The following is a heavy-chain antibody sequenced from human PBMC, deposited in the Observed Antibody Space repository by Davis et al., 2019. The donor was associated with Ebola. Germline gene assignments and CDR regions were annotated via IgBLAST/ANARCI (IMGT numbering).Heavy chain of an antibody. CDR2: IYYSGNT. Sequence: MPSETLSLTCTISGGSISTSTYYWGWIRQPPGKGLEWIGTIYYSGNTYCSPSLKSRVTISVDRSKNQFSLKLNSVTAADTAVYFCARLSLIAATAIDYWGQGTLVSVSS. D-gene: IGHD6-6*01. CDR1: GGSISTSTYY. V-gene: IGHV4-39*07. J-gene: IGHJ4*02. CDR3: ARLSLIAATAIDY.